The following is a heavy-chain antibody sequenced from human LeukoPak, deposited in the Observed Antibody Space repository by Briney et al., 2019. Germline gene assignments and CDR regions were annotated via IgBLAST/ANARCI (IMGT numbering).Heavy chain of an antibody. CDR1: GGSINNYY. D-gene: IGHD4-23*01. CDR2: IYYSGST. J-gene: IGHJ4*02. CDR3: ARAAIGSNSEFDY. V-gene: IGHV4-59*01. Sequence: PGTLSLTCTVSGGSINNYYWSWIRQPPGKGLEWIGYIYYSGSTDYNPSLKSRVTISIDASKNQFSLRLRSVTAADTAVYYCARAAIGSNSEFDYWGQGTLVTVSS.